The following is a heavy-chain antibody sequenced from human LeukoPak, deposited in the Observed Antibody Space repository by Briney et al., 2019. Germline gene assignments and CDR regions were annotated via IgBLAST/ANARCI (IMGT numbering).Heavy chain of an antibody. J-gene: IGHJ6*03. Sequence: RPGGSLRLSCAASGFTFDDYGMSWVRQAPGKGLEWVSGINWNGGSTGYADYVKGRFTISRDNAKNSLYLQMNSLRAEDTALYYCARDLGPAEYSSWNYYYYYYMDVWGKGTTVTVSS. D-gene: IGHD6-6*01. CDR1: GFTFDDYG. V-gene: IGHV3-20*04. CDR2: INWNGGST. CDR3: ARDLGPAEYSSWNYYYYYYMDV.